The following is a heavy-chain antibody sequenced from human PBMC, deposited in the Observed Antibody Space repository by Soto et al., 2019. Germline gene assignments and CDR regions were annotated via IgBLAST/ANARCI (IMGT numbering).Heavy chain of an antibody. CDR3: ARDVGLGPVTVSTHVDY. V-gene: IGHV1-69*08. CDR1: GGTFSNYT. CDR2: IIPILDIA. Sequence: QVQLVQSGAEVKKPGSSVKVSCKASGGTFSNYTITWVRQAPGQGLEWMGRIIPILDIANYAKKFQGRVTITADKSTSTASRELSSLRSEDTAVYYCARDVGLGPVTVSTHVDYWGQGTLVIVSS. J-gene: IGHJ4*02. D-gene: IGHD4-17*01.